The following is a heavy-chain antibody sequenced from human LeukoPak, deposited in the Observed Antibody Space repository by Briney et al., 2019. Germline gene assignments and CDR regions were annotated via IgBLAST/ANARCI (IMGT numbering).Heavy chain of an antibody. CDR2: ISSSSSTI. J-gene: IGHJ4*02. CDR3: ARGRPHGNDY. Sequence: PGGSLRLSCAASGFTFSSYSMNWVRQAPGKGLEWVSYISSSSSTIYYADSVKGRFTISRDNAKNSLYLQMNRLRAEETAVYYCARGRPHGNDYWGQGTLVTVSS. D-gene: IGHD4-23*01. V-gene: IGHV3-48*01. CDR1: GFTFSSYS.